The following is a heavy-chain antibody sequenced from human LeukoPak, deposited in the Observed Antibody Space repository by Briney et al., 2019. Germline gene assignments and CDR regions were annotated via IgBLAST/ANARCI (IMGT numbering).Heavy chain of an antibody. CDR2: ISGSGGST. CDR3: AKASSLLWFGELLLTGFDY. CDR1: GFIGRKKM. J-gene: IGHJ4*02. V-gene: IGHV3-23*01. D-gene: IGHD3-10*01. Sequence: PGGSLRLSCAASGFIGRKKMLSWVRQAPGKGLEWVSAISGSGGSTYYADSVKGRFTISRDNSKNTLYLQMNSLRAEDTAVYYCAKASSLLWFGELLLTGFDYWGQGTLVTVSS.